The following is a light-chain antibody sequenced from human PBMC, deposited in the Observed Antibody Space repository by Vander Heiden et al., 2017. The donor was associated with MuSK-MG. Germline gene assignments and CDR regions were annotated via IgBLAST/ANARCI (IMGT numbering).Light chain of an antibody. CDR1: SPDVGGYNV. Sequence: QSALPLSASVSGSPGQSITISCSGTSPDVGGYNVVSWYQQRPGTAPQLLIYDVATRPSGFSNRFSGSKSGDTASLTISGLQADDEADYYCTSVSVTTVLVFGGGTKVTVL. V-gene: IGLV2-14*03. CDR2: DVA. J-gene: IGLJ2*01. CDR3: TSVSVTTVLV.